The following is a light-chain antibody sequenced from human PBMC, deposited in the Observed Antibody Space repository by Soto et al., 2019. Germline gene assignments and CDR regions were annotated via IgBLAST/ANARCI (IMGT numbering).Light chain of an antibody. J-gene: IGKJ4*01. CDR1: QSISSY. V-gene: IGKV1-39*01. CDR3: QQTFRPPRT. Sequence: DIQVTQSTCSLSASVGDRVTVSFRASQSISSYLNWYQQKPGEAPKLLIYAAFSLNSGVPSRFSGSGAGTDFTLTIRSLQPEDFATYYCQQTFRPPRTFGGRTKVDI. CDR2: AAF.